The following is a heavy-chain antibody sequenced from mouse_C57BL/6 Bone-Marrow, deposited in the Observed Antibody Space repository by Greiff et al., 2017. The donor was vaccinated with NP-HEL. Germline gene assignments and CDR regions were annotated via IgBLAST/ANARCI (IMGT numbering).Heavy chain of an antibody. CDR3: ARRDWDVWFAY. D-gene: IGHD4-1*01. V-gene: IGHV1-81*01. Sequence: VQGVESGAELARPGASVKLSCKASGYTFTSYGISWVKQRTGQGLEWIGEIYPRSGNTYYNEKFKGKATLTADKSSSTAYMELRSLTSEDSAVYFCARRDWDVWFAYWGQGTLVTVSA. CDR1: GYTFTSYG. J-gene: IGHJ3*01. CDR2: IYPRSGNT.